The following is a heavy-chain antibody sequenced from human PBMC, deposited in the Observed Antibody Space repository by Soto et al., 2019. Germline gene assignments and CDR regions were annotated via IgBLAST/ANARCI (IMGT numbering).Heavy chain of an antibody. Sequence: GEALKTSWEGAGYSFTSYWIGGVRQMRGEGEERVGIIYTGDGQTRYRQSFQGEVTISADKSISTAYLQWSSLKASDSSMYYCARHHIVELLMDVWGQGTTVTVSS. CDR3: ARHHIVELLMDV. V-gene: IGHV5-51*01. CDR2: IYTGDGQT. J-gene: IGHJ6*02. D-gene: IGHD2-15*01. CDR1: GYSFTSYW.